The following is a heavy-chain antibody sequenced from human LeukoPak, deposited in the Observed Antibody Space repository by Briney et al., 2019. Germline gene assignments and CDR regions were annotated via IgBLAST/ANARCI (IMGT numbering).Heavy chain of an antibody. CDR1: SGSFSGYH. CDR3: ATRVSGLDN. CDR2: INHSGNS. D-gene: IGHD6-19*01. Sequence: SETLSLTCFVYSGSFSGYHWTWIRQSPGKGLEWIGEINHSGNSNYNPSLRSRVAISVDTSNKHFSLKMRSVNTADTAVYYCATRVSGLDNWGQGTLVTVSS. J-gene: IGHJ4*02. V-gene: IGHV4-34*01.